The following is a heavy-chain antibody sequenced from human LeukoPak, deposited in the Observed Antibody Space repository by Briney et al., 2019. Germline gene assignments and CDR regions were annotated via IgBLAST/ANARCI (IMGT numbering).Heavy chain of an antibody. CDR2: ISYDGSIK. CDR1: GFTFSSYA. CDR3: AREGYYDFWSGYSKNFDY. D-gene: IGHD3-3*01. V-gene: IGHV3-30-3*01. J-gene: IGHJ4*02. Sequence: GGSLRLSCAASGFTFSSYAMHWVRQAPGKGLEWVAVISYDGSIKYYADSVKGRFTISRDNSKNTLYLQMNSLRAEDTAVYYCAREGYYDFWSGYSKNFDYWGQGTLVTVSS.